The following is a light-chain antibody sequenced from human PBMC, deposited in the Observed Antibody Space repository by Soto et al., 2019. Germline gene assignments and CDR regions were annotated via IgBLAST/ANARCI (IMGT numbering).Light chain of an antibody. V-gene: IGLV2-14*01. CDR1: SSDVGGYNY. CDR2: DVS. CDR3: SSYTSSSTRV. Sequence: QSALTQPASVSGSPGQSITISCTGTSSDVGGYNYVSWYQQHPGKAPKLMIYDVSNRPSGVSNRFSGSKSGNTAFLIISGLQAEDEADYYCSSYTSSSTRVFGTGTKVTLL. J-gene: IGLJ1*01.